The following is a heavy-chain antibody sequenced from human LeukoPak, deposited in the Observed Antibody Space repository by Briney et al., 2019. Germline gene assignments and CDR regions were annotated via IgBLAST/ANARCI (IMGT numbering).Heavy chain of an antibody. V-gene: IGHV3-30*18. CDR2: ISYDGSNK. CDR3: AKLIAVAGGGFDY. J-gene: IGHJ4*02. Sequence: GGSLRLSCAASGFTFSSYGMHWVRQAPGKGLEWVAVISYDGSNKYYADSVKGRFTISRDNSKNTLYLQMNSLRAEDTAVYYCAKLIAVAGGGFDYWGQGTLVTVSS. CDR1: GFTFSSYG. D-gene: IGHD6-19*01.